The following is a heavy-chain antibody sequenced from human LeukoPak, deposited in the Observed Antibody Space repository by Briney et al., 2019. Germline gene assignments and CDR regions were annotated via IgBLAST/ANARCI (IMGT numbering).Heavy chain of an antibody. J-gene: IGHJ4*02. D-gene: IGHD2-2*01. CDR1: GESFSGYY. CDR2: INHSGST. V-gene: IGHV4-34*01. CDR3: ARERKLYVVVPAAREFDY. Sequence: PSETLSLTCAVYGESFSGYYWSWIHQPPGKGLEWIGEINHSGSTNYNPSLKSRVTISVDTSKNQFSLKLSSVTAVDTAVYYCARERKLYVVVPAAREFDYWGQGTLVTVSS.